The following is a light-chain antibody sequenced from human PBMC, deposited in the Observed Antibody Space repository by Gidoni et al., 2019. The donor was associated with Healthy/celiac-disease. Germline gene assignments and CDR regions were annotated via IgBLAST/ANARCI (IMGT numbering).Light chain of an antibody. V-gene: IGKV3-15*01. CDR2: GAS. CDR1: QSVSSN. J-gene: IGKJ1*01. CDR3: QQYNNWTPWT. Sequence: EIVMTQSPATLSVSPGERATLSCRASQSVSSNLALYQQKPGQAPRPLIYGASTRSTGIPARCSGSGSGAEFTLTISSLQSEDFAVYYCQQYNNWTPWTFGQGTKVEIK.